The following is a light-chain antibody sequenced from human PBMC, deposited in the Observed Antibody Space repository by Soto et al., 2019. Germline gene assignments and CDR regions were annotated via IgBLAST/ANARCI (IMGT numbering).Light chain of an antibody. V-gene: IGKV3-11*01. J-gene: IGKJ5*01. CDR1: QYINTR. Sequence: EIVLTQSPATLSSFPGDRVTLSCRASQYINTRLAWYQHRPGQAPRFLIYQTSLRAAGIPAGFSASGSGSDFTLTISSLDPEDFAVYYCQQRSNWPAITFGQGTRLEI. CDR2: QTS. CDR3: QQRSNWPAIT.